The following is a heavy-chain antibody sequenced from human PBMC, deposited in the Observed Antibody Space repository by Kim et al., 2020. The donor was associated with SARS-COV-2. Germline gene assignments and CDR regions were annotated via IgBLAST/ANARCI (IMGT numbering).Heavy chain of an antibody. J-gene: IGHJ3*02. CDR3: AGQAPVGSAFDI. CDR1: GFTFSSYA. D-gene: IGHD3-10*01. Sequence: GGSLRLSCAASGFTFSSYAMHWVRQAPGKGLEWVAVISYDGSNKYYADSVKGRFTISRDNSKNTLYLQMNSLRAEDTAVYYCAGQAPVGSAFDIWGQGTMITVSS. V-gene: IGHV3-30*04. CDR2: ISYDGSNK.